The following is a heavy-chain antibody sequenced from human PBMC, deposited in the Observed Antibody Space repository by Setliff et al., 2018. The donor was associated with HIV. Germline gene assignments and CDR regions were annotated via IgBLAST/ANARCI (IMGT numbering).Heavy chain of an antibody. CDR1: GFSISSRYY. CDR3: ARDVLDLVISVYGF. CDR2: IYHTGSS. J-gene: IGHJ4*02. Sequence: PSETLSLTCDVSGFSISSRYYWGWIRQSPGKGLEWIGNIYHTGSSYYNPSLNDRATISLDTSKNQFSLKPNSVTAADTAVYYCARDVLDLVISVYGFWGQGSPVTVSS. V-gene: IGHV4-38-2*02. D-gene: IGHD3-22*01.